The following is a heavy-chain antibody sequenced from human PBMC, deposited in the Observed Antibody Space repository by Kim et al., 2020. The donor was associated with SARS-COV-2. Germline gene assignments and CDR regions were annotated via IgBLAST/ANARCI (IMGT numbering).Heavy chain of an antibody. Sequence: GRSLRVSCISSGFTFREFPMAWVRQAPGKGLEWIGFIRSTIYGGTTEYAASVRGRFIISRDDSKNIVHLQMNSLKTEDTGVYYCVRVDCSSVRCYGDDYRNYYGMDVWGQGTTVIVSS. CDR3: VRVDCSSVRCYGDDYRNYYGMDV. CDR1: GFTFREFP. V-gene: IGHV3-49*04. CDR2: IRSTIYGGTT. J-gene: IGHJ6*02. D-gene: IGHD2-2*01.